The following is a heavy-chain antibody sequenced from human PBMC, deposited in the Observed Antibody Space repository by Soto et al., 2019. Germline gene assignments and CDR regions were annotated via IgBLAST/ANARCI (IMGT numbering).Heavy chain of an antibody. J-gene: IGHJ3*02. CDR1: GFTFRSYA. V-gene: IGHV3-23*01. D-gene: IGHD3-22*01. CDR2: ISGSGGNI. CDR3: AKDSPYYYDSSDSVGAFDI. Sequence: HLGGSLRIFCAASGFTFRSYAMSWVRQAPGKGLEWVSGISGSGGNINYADSVKSRFTISRDNSKNTLYLQMNSLRAEDTAVYYCAKDSPYYYDSSDSVGAFDIWGQGTMVTVSS.